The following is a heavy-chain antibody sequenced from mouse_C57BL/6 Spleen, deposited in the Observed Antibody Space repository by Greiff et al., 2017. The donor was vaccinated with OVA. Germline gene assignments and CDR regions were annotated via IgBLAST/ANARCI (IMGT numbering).Heavy chain of an antibody. J-gene: IGHJ3*01. CDR1: GFNIKDDY. D-gene: IGHD1-1*01. CDR2: IDPENGDT. Sequence: VQLQQSGAELVRPGASVKLSCTASGFNIKDDYMHWVKQRPEQGLEWIGWIDPENGDTESASKFQGKATITADTASNTAYLQLSSLTSEDTAVYYCTYGSRSYWGQGTLVTVSA. CDR3: TYGSRSY. V-gene: IGHV14-4*01.